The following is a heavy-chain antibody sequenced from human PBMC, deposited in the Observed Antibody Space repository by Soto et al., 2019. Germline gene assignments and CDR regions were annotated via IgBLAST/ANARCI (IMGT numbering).Heavy chain of an antibody. CDR1: GFTFSDYY. D-gene: IGHD6-13*01. V-gene: IGHV3-11*01. CDR2: ISSSGSTI. J-gene: IGHJ5*02. Sequence: GSLRLSCAASGFTFSDYYMSWIRQAPGKGLEWVSYISSSGSTIYYADSVKGRFTISRDNAKNSLYLQMNSLRAEDTAVYYCARVKAAAFSNWFDPWGQGTLVTVSS. CDR3: ARVKAAAFSNWFDP.